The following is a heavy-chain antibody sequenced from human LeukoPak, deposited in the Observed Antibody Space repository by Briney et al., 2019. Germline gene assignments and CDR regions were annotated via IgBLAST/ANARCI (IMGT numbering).Heavy chain of an antibody. J-gene: IGHJ5*02. CDR1: GFTFSSYG. CDR3: AKDWVRSPQGGLDP. D-gene: IGHD1-26*01. CDR2: ISYDGSNK. Sequence: GGSLRLSCAASGFTFSSYGMHWVRQAPGKGLEWVAVISYDGSNKYYADSVKGRFTISRDNSKNTLYLQMNSLRAEDTAVYYCAKDWVRSPQGGLDPWGQGTLVTVSS. V-gene: IGHV3-30*18.